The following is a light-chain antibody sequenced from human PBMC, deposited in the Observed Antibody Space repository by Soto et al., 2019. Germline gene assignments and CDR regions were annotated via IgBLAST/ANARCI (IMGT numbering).Light chain of an antibody. CDR2: LEGSGCY. J-gene: IGLJ2*01. CDR3: ETWYTNVVV. V-gene: IGLV4-60*02. Sequence: QPVLTQSSSASASLGASVKLTCTLSSGHSTYIIAWHQQQPGKAPRYLMKLEGSGCYNKGSGIPDRFSGSSSGADRYLNISNHQFEDEADYYCETWYTNVVVFGGGTKVTVL. CDR1: SGHSTYI.